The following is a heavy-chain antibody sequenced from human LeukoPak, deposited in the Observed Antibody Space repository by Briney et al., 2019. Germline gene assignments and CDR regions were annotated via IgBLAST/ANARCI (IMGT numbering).Heavy chain of an antibody. CDR3: ARAWGHRVAATAY. CDR1: GYAFTGYY. J-gene: IGHJ4*02. D-gene: IGHD2-15*01. V-gene: IGHV1-2*02. Sequence: ASVKVSCTASGYAFTGYYIHWVRQAPGQGLEWMGWINPNSGGTKYAQKFQGRVTMTRDTSISTAYMELSRLRSDDTAVYYCARAWGHRVAATAYWGQGTLVTVSS. CDR2: INPNSGGT.